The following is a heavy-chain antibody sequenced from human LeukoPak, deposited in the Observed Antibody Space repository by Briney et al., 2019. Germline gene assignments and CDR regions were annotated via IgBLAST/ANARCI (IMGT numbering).Heavy chain of an antibody. D-gene: IGHD2-2*01. CDR2: ISGTTNYI. V-gene: IGHV3-21*01. J-gene: IGHJ4*02. CDR1: GFPLSGYS. Sequence: GSLRLSCAASGFPLSGYSMNWVRQAPGKGLEWVSSISGTTNYIYYADSVKGRFTISRDNAKNSLYLQMNSLRAEDTAVYYCARVGYCSSSTCRNYFDYWGQGTLVTVSS. CDR3: ARVGYCSSSTCRNYFDY.